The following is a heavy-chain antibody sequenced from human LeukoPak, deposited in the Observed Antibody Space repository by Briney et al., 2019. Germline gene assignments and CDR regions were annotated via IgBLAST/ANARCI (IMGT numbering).Heavy chain of an antibody. CDR1: GGSISSSSYN. CDR3: ARGARTFDILTGYYRHWLDP. J-gene: IGHJ5*02. Sequence: SETLSLTCTVSGGSISSSSYNWGWIRQPPGKGLEWIGNIYYSGNTYYNPSLKSRVTISIDTSKNQFSLMLTSVTAADTAVYYCARGARTFDILTGYYRHWLDPWGQGTLVTVSS. V-gene: IGHV4-39*07. CDR2: IYYSGNT. D-gene: IGHD3-9*01.